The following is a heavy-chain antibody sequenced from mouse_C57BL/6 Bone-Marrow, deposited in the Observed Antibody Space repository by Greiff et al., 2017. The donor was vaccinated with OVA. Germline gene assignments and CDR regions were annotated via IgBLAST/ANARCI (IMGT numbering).Heavy chain of an antibody. CDR2: ISDGGSYT. CDR3: ARDHYGNYVDY. D-gene: IGHD2-1*01. CDR1: GFTFSSYA. Sequence: EVMLVESGGGLVKPGGSLKLSCAASGFTFSSYAMSWVRQTPEKRLEWVATISDGGSYTYYPDNVKGRFTISRDNAKNNLYLQMSHLKSEDTAMYYCARDHYGNYVDYWGQGTTLTVSS. J-gene: IGHJ2*01. V-gene: IGHV5-4*01.